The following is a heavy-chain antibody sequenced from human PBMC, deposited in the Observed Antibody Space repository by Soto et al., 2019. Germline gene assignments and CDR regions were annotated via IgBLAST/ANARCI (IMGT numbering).Heavy chain of an antibody. D-gene: IGHD3-16*01. V-gene: IGHV5-51*01. CDR1: GYSFSSFW. CDR2: IYPGDSDT. CDR3: ARLGGELTDYLYYGMDV. J-gene: IGHJ6*02. Sequence: PGESLKISCKAYGYSFSSFWIGWVRQLPGKGLESMGIIYPGDSDTRYSPPFQGQVTFSVDKSVNTAYLQWSSLEASDTAMYYCARLGGELTDYLYYGMDVWGQGTTVTVYS.